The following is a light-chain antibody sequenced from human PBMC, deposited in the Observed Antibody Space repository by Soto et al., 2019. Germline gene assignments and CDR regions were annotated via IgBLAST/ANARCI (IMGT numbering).Light chain of an antibody. CDR2: NNH. J-gene: IGLJ2*01. Sequence: QPVLTQSPSASGTPGQRVTISCSGSSSNIGSNPVHWYQQLPGSAPKLLIHNNHQRPAGAPDRFSASKSGTSASLAIGGLQSEDEADYYCASWDDSLSGVLFGGGTKLTVL. CDR3: ASWDDSLSGVL. V-gene: IGLV1-44*01. CDR1: SSNIGSNP.